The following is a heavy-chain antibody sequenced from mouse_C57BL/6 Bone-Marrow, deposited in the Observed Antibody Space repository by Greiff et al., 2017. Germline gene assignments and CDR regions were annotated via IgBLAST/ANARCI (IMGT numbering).Heavy chain of an antibody. CDR2: IYPGDGDT. CDR3: ASKPYLKY. Sequence: VQLQQSGPELVKPGASVKISCKASGYAFSSSWMNWVKQRPGKGLEWIGRIYPGDGDTNYNGKFKGKATLTADKSSSTAYMQLSSLTSEDSAVYFCASKPYLKYWGQGTTLTVSS. CDR1: GYAFSSSW. J-gene: IGHJ2*01. V-gene: IGHV1-82*01.